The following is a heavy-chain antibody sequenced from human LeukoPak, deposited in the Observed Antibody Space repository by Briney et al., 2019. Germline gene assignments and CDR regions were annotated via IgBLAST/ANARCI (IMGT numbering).Heavy chain of an antibody. Sequence: GGTLRLSCAASGFIFSKYTMSWVRQAPGKGLEWVSAIGGSGGKTFYAESVKGRFTISRDISKNTLFLQMDSLRAEDTAIYYCAKTNYFDSSGDKPYTTHFDYWGQGTLVTVSS. J-gene: IGHJ4*02. CDR3: AKTNYFDSSGDKPYTTHFDY. CDR2: IGGSGGKT. CDR1: GFIFSKYT. D-gene: IGHD3-22*01. V-gene: IGHV3-23*01.